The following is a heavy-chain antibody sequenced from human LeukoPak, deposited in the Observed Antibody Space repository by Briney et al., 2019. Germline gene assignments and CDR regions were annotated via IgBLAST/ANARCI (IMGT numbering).Heavy chain of an antibody. CDR2: IFTARVT. J-gene: IGHJ4*02. Sequence: GGSLRLSCAASGFTFSSYDMDWVRHAPGKGLEGVSAIFTARVTYYPGSVKGRFTISRENSKNSLYLQVNSLRAGDTAVYYCARGLPRQLSGLQSSSLDYWGQGTLVTVSS. CDR3: ARGLPRQLSGLQSSSLDY. D-gene: IGHD4-11*01. CDR1: GFTFSSYD. V-gene: IGHV3-13*01.